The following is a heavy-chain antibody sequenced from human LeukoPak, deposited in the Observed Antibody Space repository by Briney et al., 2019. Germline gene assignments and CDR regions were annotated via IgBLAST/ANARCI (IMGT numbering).Heavy chain of an antibody. Sequence: ASVKVSCKASGYTFTSYGISWVRQAPGQGLEWMGWISAYNGNTNYAQRLQGRVTMTTDTSTSTAYMELRSLRSDDTAVYYCARVGGVVVAAKIDYWGQGTLVTVSS. CDR3: ARVGGVVVAAKIDY. V-gene: IGHV1-18*01. D-gene: IGHD2-15*01. CDR2: ISAYNGNT. CDR1: GYTFTSYG. J-gene: IGHJ4*02.